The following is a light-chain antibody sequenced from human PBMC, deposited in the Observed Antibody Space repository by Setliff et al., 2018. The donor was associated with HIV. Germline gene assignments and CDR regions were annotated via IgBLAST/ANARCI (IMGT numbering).Light chain of an antibody. CDR1: SSDVGGYSY. J-gene: IGLJ1*01. CDR3: SSYAITNTRP. CDR2: EVR. Sequence: GSPGQSITISCTGTSSDVGGYSYVSWYQQHPGKAPKLIISEVRNRPSGVSNRFSGSKSGNTASLTISGLQAEDEADYYCSSYAITNTRPFGTGTKVTVL. V-gene: IGLV2-14*01.